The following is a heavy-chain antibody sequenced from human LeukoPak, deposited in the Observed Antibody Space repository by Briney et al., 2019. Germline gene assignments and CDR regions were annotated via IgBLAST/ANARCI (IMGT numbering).Heavy chain of an antibody. CDR3: ARHQLGRRNPFDY. CDR2: INHSGST. Sequence: ASETLSLTCAVYGGSFSGYYWSWIRQPPGKGLEWIGEINHSGSTSYNPSLKSRVTISVDTSKNQFSLKLSSVTAADTAVYYCARHQLGRRNPFDYWGHGSLVTVSS. V-gene: IGHV4-34*01. CDR1: GGSFSGYY. D-gene: IGHD1-1*01. J-gene: IGHJ4*01.